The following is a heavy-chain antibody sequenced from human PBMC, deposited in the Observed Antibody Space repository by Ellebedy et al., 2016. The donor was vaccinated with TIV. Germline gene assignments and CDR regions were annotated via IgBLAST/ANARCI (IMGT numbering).Heavy chain of an antibody. D-gene: IGHD2/OR15-2a*01. CDR1: GFAFSSYP. CDR3: TKWELRLNYFTD. Sequence: PGGSLRLSCAASGFAFSSYPMSRVRQAPGKGLEWVSGINEHGRDTFHADSVKGRFTISRDNARNTVQLQLNGLRAEDTAVYYCTKWELRLNYFTDWGRGALVTVSS. J-gene: IGHJ4*02. CDR2: INEHGRDT. V-gene: IGHV3-23*01.